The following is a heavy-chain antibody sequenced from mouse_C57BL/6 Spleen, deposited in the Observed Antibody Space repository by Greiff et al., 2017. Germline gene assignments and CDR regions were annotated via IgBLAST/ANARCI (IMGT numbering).Heavy chain of an antibody. Sequence: QVHVKQPGAELVKPGASVELSCKASGYTFTSYWMHWVKQRPGQGLEWIGMIHPNSGSTNYNAKFKSKATLTVDKSSSTAYMQLSSLTSEDSAVYYCAREGFITTVVADCWGQGTTLTVSS. J-gene: IGHJ2*01. V-gene: IGHV1-64*01. CDR1: GYTFTSYW. CDR3: AREGFITTVVADC. D-gene: IGHD1-1*01. CDR2: IHPNSGST.